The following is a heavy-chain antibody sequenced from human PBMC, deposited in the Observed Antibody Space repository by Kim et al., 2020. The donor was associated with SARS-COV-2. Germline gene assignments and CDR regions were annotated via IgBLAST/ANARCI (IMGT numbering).Heavy chain of an antibody. Sequence: GGSLRLSCAASGFIFSSYSMNWVRQAPGKGLEWVSSISSSSSYIYYADSVKGRFTISRDNAKNSLYLQMNSLRAEDTAVYYCAREVPWEQLLKDYYYYGMDVWGQGTTVTVSS. V-gene: IGHV3-21*01. CDR3: AREVPWEQLLKDYYYYGMDV. CDR1: GFIFSSYS. J-gene: IGHJ6*02. D-gene: IGHD2-2*01. CDR2: ISSSSSYI.